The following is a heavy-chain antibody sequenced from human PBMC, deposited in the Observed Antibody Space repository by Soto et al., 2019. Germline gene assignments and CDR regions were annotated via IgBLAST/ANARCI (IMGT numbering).Heavy chain of an antibody. V-gene: IGHV3-74*01. CDR2: INGDGSSI. Sequence: GESLRLSCAASGFPFSSYWMHWVRQAPGKGLVWVSRINGDGSSISYADSVKGRFTISRDNAKNTLYLQMNSLRAEDAAVYYCTRRGCSTTGCYFNWGRGTLVTVSS. D-gene: IGHD2-2*01. CDR1: GFPFSSYW. CDR3: TRRGCSTTGCYFN. J-gene: IGHJ4*02.